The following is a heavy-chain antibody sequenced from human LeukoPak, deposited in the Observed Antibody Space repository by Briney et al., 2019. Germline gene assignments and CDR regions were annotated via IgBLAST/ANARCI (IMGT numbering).Heavy chain of an antibody. CDR3: TAHSSGLDY. D-gene: IGHD6-19*01. CDR2: ISWNSDTI. CDR1: GFTFDDYG. V-gene: IGHV3-9*01. J-gene: IGHJ4*02. Sequence: GGSLRLSCAASGFTFDDYGMHWVRQAPEKGLEWVSAISWNSDTIGYADSVKGRFTISRDNAKTSLYLQMNSLRAEDTALYYCTAHSSGLDYWGQGTLVTVSS.